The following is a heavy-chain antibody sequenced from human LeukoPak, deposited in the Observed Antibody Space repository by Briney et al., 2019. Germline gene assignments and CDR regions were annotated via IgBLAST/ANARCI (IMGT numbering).Heavy chain of an antibody. V-gene: IGHV3-30*02. D-gene: IGHD2-21*02. Sequence: AGGSLRLSCAASGFRFSNYGMHWVRQAPGKGLEWVAFIRYDGINIYYAESVKGRFTISRDNSRNTLYLQMNSLRAEETAVYYCARINNSAYCGGDCYSAAEYFQHWGQGTLVTVSS. CDR1: GFRFSNYG. CDR2: IRYDGINI. J-gene: IGHJ1*01. CDR3: ARINNSAYCGGDCYSAAEYFQH.